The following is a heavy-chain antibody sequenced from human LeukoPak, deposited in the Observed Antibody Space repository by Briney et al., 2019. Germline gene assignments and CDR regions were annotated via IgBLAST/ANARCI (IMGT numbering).Heavy chain of an antibody. J-gene: IGHJ5*02. CDR3: ARGSKFWSGYLKKHWFDP. D-gene: IGHD3-3*01. CDR2: INHSGST. V-gene: IGHV4-34*01. CDR1: GGSFSGYY. Sequence: SETLSLTCAVYGGSFSGYYWSWIRQPPGKGLEWIGEINHSGSTNYNPSLKSRVTISVDTSKNQFSLKLSSVTAADTAVYYCARGSKFWSGYLKKHWFDPWGQGTLVTVSS.